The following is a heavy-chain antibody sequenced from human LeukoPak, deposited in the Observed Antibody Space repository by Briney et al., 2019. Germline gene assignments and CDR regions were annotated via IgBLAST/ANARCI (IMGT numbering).Heavy chain of an antibody. Sequence: ASVKVSCKASGYTFTGYYMHWVRQAPGQGLEWMGWINPNSGGTNYAQKFQGRVTMTRDTSISTAYMELSRLRSDDTAVYYCARDWVVGDIDAFGIWGQGTMVTVSS. CDR2: INPNSGGT. J-gene: IGHJ3*02. D-gene: IGHD1-26*01. CDR3: ARDWVVGDIDAFGI. CDR1: GYTFTGYY. V-gene: IGHV1-2*02.